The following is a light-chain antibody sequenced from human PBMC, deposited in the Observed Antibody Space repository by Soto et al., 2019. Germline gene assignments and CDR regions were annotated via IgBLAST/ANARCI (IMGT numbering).Light chain of an antibody. CDR2: NND. V-gene: IGLV1-51*01. Sequence: QAVVTQPPSVSAAPGQKVTISCSGSGSNIGNNHVSWYQHLPGAAPKLLIYNNDKRPSGIPDRFSGSKSGTSATLGITGLQTGDEADYYCGAWDTSLSNMMFGGGTKVTVL. CDR3: GAWDTSLSNMM. J-gene: IGLJ3*02. CDR1: GSNIGNNH.